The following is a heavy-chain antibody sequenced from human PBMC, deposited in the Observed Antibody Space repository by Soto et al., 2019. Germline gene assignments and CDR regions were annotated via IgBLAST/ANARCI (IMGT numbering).Heavy chain of an antibody. V-gene: IGHV3-48*02. J-gene: IGHJ2*01. D-gene: IGHD6-19*01. CDR2: ISSSSNTI. CDR3: AGDVYNSGLYERRTPGYFDL. Sequence: EVQLVESGGGLVQPGGSLRLSCAASGFTFSSYNMNWVRQAPGKGLEWVSDISSSSNTIYSADSVKGRFTISRDNAKNSLYLQLTRLREEDTAVYYCAGDVYNSGLYERRTPGYFDLWGRGTLVTVSS. CDR1: GFTFSSYN.